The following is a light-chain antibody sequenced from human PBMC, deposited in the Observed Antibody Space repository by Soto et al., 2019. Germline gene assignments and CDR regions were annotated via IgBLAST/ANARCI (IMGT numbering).Light chain of an antibody. Sequence: EIVLTQSPGTLSLSPGERATLSCRASQRVSSSLLAWYQQNPGQAPRPLISAASSRATGIPDRFSGSGSGTDFTLTISSLEPEDFAVYYCQTYGDSLFTFGPGTKV. CDR1: QRVSSSL. J-gene: IGKJ3*01. CDR3: QTYGDSLFT. V-gene: IGKV3-20*01. CDR2: AAS.